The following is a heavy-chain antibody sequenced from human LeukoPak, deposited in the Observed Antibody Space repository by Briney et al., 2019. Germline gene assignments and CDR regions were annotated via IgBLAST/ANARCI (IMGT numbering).Heavy chain of an antibody. D-gene: IGHD3-22*01. CDR2: INWNGGST. CDR3: ARDRSSVDYWYFDL. CDR1: GFTFDDYG. Sequence: PGGSLRLSCAASGFTFDDYGLSWVRQAPGKGLEWGSGINWNGGSTGYADSVKGRFTISRDNAKNSLYLQMNSLRAEDTALYYCARDRSSVDYWYFDLWGRGTLVTVSS. V-gene: IGHV3-20*04. J-gene: IGHJ2*01.